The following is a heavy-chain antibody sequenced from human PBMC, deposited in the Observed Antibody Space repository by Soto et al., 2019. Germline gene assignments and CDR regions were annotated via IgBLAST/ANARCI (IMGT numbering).Heavy chain of an antibody. D-gene: IGHD6-19*01. V-gene: IGHV1-8*01. CDR1: GCTFTSYD. CDR2: MNPNSGNT. CDR3: ASRIAVDALDAFDI. Sequence: GASVKVSCKASGCTFTSYDINWVRQATGQGLEWMGWMNPNSGNTGYAQKFQGRVTMTRNTSISTAYMELSSLRSEDTAVYYCASRIAVDALDAFDIWGQGTMVTVSS. J-gene: IGHJ3*02.